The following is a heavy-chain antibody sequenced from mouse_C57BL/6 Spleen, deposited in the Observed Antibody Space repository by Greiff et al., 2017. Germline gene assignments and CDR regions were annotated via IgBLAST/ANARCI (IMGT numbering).Heavy chain of an antibody. CDR2: IDPENGDT. J-gene: IGHJ3*01. CDR1: GFNIKDDY. V-gene: IGHV14-4*01. Sequence: VQLQQSGAELVRPGASVKLSCTASGFNIKDDYMHWVKQRPEQGLEWIGWIDPENGDTEYASKFQGKATITADTSSNTAYLQLSSLPSEDTAVYYCTTNWDGDWFAYWGQGTLVTVSA. CDR3: TTNWDGDWFAY. D-gene: IGHD4-1*01.